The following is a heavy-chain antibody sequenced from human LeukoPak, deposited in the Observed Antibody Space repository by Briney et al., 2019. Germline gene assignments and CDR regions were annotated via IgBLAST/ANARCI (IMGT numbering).Heavy chain of an antibody. CDR3: AKDPPTTPYCSSTSCYNYMDV. CDR2: ISWNGGSI. D-gene: IGHD2-2*02. CDR1: GFTFDDYA. Sequence: GGSLRLSCAASGFTFDDYAMHWVRQAPGKGLEWVSGISWNGGSIGYADSVKGRFTISRDNAKNSLYLQMNSLRAEDTALYYCAKDPPTTPYCSSTSCYNYMDVWGKGTTVTVSS. J-gene: IGHJ6*03. V-gene: IGHV3-9*01.